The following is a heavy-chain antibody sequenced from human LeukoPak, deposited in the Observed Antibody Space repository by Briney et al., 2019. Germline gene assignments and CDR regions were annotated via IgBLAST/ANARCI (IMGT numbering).Heavy chain of an antibody. D-gene: IGHD1-26*01. Sequence: GGSLRLSCAASGFTFSSYSMTWVRQAPGKGLEWVSYISSSSSTIYYADSVKGRFTISRDNAKNSLYLQMNSLRAEDTALYHCARASENSGSYYFAFDIWGQGTMVTVSS. CDR2: ISSSSSTI. CDR3: ARASENSGSYYFAFDI. J-gene: IGHJ3*02. CDR1: GFTFSSYS. V-gene: IGHV3-48*04.